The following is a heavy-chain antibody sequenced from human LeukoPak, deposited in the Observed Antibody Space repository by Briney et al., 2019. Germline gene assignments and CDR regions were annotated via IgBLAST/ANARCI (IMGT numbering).Heavy chain of an antibody. J-gene: IGHJ4*02. D-gene: IGHD4-11*01. CDR2: INHSGST. CDR3: ARHLDDYN. V-gene: IGHV4-34*01. Sequence: PSYTPSLTCVADGGSFSVYFWTCLRHPPAKGLEWIGEINHSGSTNYNPSLKSRVTISVDTSKNQFSLKLSSVTAADTAVYYCARHLDDYNWGQGSLVTVPS. CDR1: GGSFSVYF.